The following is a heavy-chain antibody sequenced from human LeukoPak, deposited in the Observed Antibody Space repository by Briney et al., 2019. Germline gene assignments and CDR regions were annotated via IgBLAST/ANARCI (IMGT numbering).Heavy chain of an antibody. CDR2: IIPIFGIT. J-gene: IGHJ6*03. CDR3: ARSPSRYYYYYYMDV. CDR1: GGTFSTYA. V-gene: IGHV1-69*05. Sequence: SVNVSCKASGGTFSTYAITWVRQAPGQGLEWVGGIIPIFGITNYAQKFQGRVTITTDESTTTAYMDLSSLRSEDTAVYYCARSPSRYYYYYYMDVWGKGTTVTVSS. D-gene: IGHD6-6*01.